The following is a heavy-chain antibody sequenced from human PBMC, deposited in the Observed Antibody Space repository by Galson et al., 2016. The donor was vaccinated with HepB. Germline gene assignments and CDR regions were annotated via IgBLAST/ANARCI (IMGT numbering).Heavy chain of an antibody. D-gene: IGHD2-15*01. J-gene: IGHJ4*02. Sequence: ETLSLTCTVSGYSISEGYYWGWIRQPPGRGLEWIGSIATFSHTENTYYSPALNSRVTISVDTSENQISLKLTSVTAADTAVYYCVRGEVVAAILSIWGQGTLVAVSS. CDR2: IATFSHTENT. CDR1: GYSISEGYY. CDR3: VRGEVVAAILSI. V-gene: IGHV4-38-2*02.